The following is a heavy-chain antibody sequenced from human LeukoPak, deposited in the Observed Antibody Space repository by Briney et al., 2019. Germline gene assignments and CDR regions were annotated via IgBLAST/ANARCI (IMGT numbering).Heavy chain of an antibody. J-gene: IGHJ4*02. D-gene: IGHD5-12*01. CDR2: ISGSGGST. Sequence: GGSLRLSCAASGFTFSSYAMSWVRQAPGKGLEWVPAISGSGGSTYYADSVKGRFTISRDNSKNTLYLQMASLRAEDTAVYYCAKLGVATIRFRPFDYWGQGTLVTVSS. CDR1: GFTFSSYA. CDR3: AKLGVATIRFRPFDY. V-gene: IGHV3-23*01.